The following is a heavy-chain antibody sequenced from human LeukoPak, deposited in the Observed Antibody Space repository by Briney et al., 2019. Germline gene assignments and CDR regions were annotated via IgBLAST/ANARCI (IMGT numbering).Heavy chain of an antibody. J-gene: IGHJ3*02. CDR2: IKQDGSEK. D-gene: IGHD6-13*01. CDR1: GFTFSSYW. CDR3: AREKVAAASPAPFDI. V-gene: IGHV3-7*01. Sequence: GGSLRLSCAASGFTFSSYWMSWVRQAPGKGLEWVANIKQDGSEKYYVDSVKGRFTISRDNAKNSLYLQMNSLRAEDTAVYYCAREKVAAASPAPFDIWGQGTMVTVSS.